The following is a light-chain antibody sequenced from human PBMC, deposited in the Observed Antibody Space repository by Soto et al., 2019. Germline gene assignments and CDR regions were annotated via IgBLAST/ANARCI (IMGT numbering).Light chain of an antibody. V-gene: IGLV2-11*01. CDR2: HVV. CDR3: CSYADGQTVA. J-gene: IGLJ2*01. CDR1: TSDVGGYEY. Sequence: QSVLTQPRSVSVYPGQSVTISCTGTTSDVGGYEYVSWYQQYPGKAPKLLIYHVVHRPSGVPDRFSGSKSGTTASLLISGLQAEYEAVYFCCSYADGQTVAFGGGTQLTVL.